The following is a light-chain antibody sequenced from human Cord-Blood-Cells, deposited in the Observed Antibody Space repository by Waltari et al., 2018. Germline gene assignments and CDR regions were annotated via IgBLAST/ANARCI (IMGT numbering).Light chain of an antibody. CDR3: QQYNNWPIT. V-gene: IGKV3D-15*01. CDR1: QSFSSN. CDR2: GAS. J-gene: IGKJ5*01. Sequence: EIVMTQSQATLSVSPGERATLSCRASQSFSSNLAWYQQKPGQAPRLLIYGASTRATGIPARFSGSGSGTEFTLTISSLQSEDFAVYYCQQYNNWPITFGQGTRLEIK.